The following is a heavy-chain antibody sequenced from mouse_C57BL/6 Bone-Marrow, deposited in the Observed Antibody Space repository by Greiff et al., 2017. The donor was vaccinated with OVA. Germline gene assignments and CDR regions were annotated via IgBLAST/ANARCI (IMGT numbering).Heavy chain of an antibody. Sequence: DVKLVESEGGLVQPGSSMKLSCTASGFTFSDYYMAWVRQVPEKGLEWVANINYDGSSTYYLDSLKSRFIISRDNAKNILYLQMSSLKSEDTATYYCARDGYYVVHWYFDVWGTGTTVTVSS. CDR3: ARDGYYVVHWYFDV. CDR1: GFTFSDYY. J-gene: IGHJ1*03. V-gene: IGHV5-16*01. D-gene: IGHD2-3*01. CDR2: INYDGSST.